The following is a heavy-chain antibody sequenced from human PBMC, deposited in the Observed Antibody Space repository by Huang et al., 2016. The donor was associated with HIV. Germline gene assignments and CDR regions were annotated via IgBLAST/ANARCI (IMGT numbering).Heavy chain of an antibody. V-gene: IGHV3-49*05. Sequence: EVQFVESGGGLVKPGRSLRLSCTASGFTFGNYGMSWFRQAQGRGGEGVGCIRSKDESETTEYAAAVKGRFTISRDDSKSIADLQMNSLKPEDTAVYYCTRDSVYPNYYDGSGFYFDYWGQGTLVTVSS. D-gene: IGHD3-22*01. J-gene: IGHJ4*02. CDR1: GFTFGNYG. CDR2: IRSKDESETT. CDR3: TRDSVYPNYYDGSGFYFDY.